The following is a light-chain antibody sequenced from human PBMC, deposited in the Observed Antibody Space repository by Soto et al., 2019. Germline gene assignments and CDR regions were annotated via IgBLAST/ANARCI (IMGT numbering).Light chain of an antibody. CDR1: SSDVGAYNF. CDR3: MSFTSSNTYV. Sequence: QSALTQPASVSGSPGQSITISCTGTSSDVGAYNFVSWYQHYPDKAPKVAIYDVANRPSGVSYRFSASKSGNTASLTISGLQAEDEADCYCMSFTSSNTYVFGTGTKVTVL. J-gene: IGLJ1*01. V-gene: IGLV2-14*03. CDR2: DVA.